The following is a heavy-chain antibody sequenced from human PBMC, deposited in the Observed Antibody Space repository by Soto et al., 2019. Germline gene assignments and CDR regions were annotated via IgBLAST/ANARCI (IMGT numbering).Heavy chain of an antibody. D-gene: IGHD3-10*01. J-gene: IGHJ4*02. V-gene: IGHV3-23*01. Sequence: EVQLLKSGGGLVQPGGSLRLSCAASGFTFNNYAMTWVRQAPGKGLELVSAISGGGDTTSYADSVKGRFTVSRDGSKNTLYLQMSSLRAEDTALYYCAKGRGGSGSLTPRVDFWGQGTLVTVSS. CDR1: GFTFNNYA. CDR3: AKGRGGSGSLTPRVDF. CDR2: ISGGGDTT.